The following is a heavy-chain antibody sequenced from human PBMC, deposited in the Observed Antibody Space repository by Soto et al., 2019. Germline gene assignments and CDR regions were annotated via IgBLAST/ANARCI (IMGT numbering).Heavy chain of an antibody. D-gene: IGHD2-2*01. CDR2: VSAYNGNT. V-gene: IGHV1-18*01. CDR1: GYTFTSFG. CDR3: ARVSLAWAAALKTWDYPKNCFDY. Sequence: QVQLVKSGAEVEKPGASVKVSCTASGYTFTSFGINWVRQAPGQGLEWMGWVSAYNGNTKYAQKLQSRVTMTKDSSTSTAYMELRSLRSDDTAVYYCARVSLAWAAALKTWDYPKNCFDYWGQGTLVTVSS. J-gene: IGHJ4*02.